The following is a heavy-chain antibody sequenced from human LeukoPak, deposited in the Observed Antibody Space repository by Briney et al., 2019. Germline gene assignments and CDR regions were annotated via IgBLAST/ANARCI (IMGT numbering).Heavy chain of an antibody. CDR2: IKQDGSEK. Sequence: GRSLRLSCAASGFTFSSYGMHWVRQAPGKGLEWVANIKQDGSEKFYVDSVKGRFTISRDNAKNSLYLQMNSLRAEDTAVYYCARKDFYTSGWYAFDCWGQGTLVTVSS. V-gene: IGHV3-7*04. CDR3: ARKDFYTSGWYAFDC. J-gene: IGHJ4*02. D-gene: IGHD6-19*01. CDR1: GFTFSSYG.